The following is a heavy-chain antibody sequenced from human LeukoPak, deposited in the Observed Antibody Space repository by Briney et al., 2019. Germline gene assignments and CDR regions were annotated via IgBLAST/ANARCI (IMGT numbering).Heavy chain of an antibody. CDR1: GYTFTSYY. J-gene: IGHJ3*02. Sequence: ASVKVSCKASGYTFTSYYMHWVRQAPGQGLEWMGIINPSGGSTSYAQKFQGRVTITADESTSTAYMELSSLRSEDTAVYYCARSVNYDSSGYYYGAFDIWGQGTMVTVSS. CDR2: INPSGGST. D-gene: IGHD3-22*01. CDR3: ARSVNYDSSGYYYGAFDI. V-gene: IGHV1-46*01.